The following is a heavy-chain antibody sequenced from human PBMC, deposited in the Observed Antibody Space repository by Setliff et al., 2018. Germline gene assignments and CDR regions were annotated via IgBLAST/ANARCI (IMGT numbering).Heavy chain of an antibody. CDR1: GGSISSYF. CDR2: IFYSGYT. CDR3: ARGSGRGYSYGLFDY. J-gene: IGHJ4*02. Sequence: ASETLSLTCSVSGGSISSYFWNWVRQPPGKGLEWIGFIFYSGYTHYNPSLKSRVTMSVDVSRDQFSLELSSVTAADTAVYFCARGSGRGYSYGLFDYWGQGSLVTVSS. V-gene: IGHV4-59*01. D-gene: IGHD5-18*01.